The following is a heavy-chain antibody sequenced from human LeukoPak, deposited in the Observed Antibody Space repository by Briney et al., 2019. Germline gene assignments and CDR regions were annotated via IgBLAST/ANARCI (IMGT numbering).Heavy chain of an antibody. CDR1: GFTFTNFW. CDR3: ARDHNYAFDY. D-gene: IGHD5-18*01. Sequence: GSLRLSCVASGFTFTNFWINWVRQAPGKGLEWVSYISSSSGTINYADSVKGRFTISGDNARNSLYLQMNSLRAEDTAVYYCARDHNYAFDYWGQGTLVTVSS. CDR2: ISSSSGTI. V-gene: IGHV3-48*01. J-gene: IGHJ4*02.